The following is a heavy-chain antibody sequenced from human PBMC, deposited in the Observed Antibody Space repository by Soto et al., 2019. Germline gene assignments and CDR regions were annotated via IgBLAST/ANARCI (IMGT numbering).Heavy chain of an antibody. D-gene: IGHD1-26*01. Sequence: SVKVSCKASGGTFSSYAISWVRQAPGQGLEWMGGIIPIFGTANYAQKFQGRVTITADESTSTAYMELSSLRSEDTAVYYCAWTLGGATFGDVFDFWAQRTMVTGSS. V-gene: IGHV1-69*13. CDR3: AWTLGGATFGDVFDF. CDR1: GGTFSSYA. CDR2: IIPIFGTA. J-gene: IGHJ3*01.